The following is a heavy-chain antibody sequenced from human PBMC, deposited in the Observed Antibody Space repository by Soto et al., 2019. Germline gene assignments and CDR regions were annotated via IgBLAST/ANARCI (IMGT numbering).Heavy chain of an antibody. CDR2: IIPIFGTA. V-gene: IGHV1-69*13. CDR3: ARVLTGYSSGWYVDYYYGMDV. Sequence: SVTVSCKASVGTFSSYAFSWVRPAPGQGLEWMGGIIPIFGTAHYAQKFQGRVTITADESTSTAYMALSSLRSEDTAVYYCARVLTGYSSGWYVDYYYGMDVWGQGTTVTVSS. J-gene: IGHJ6*02. CDR1: VGTFSSYA. D-gene: IGHD6-19*01.